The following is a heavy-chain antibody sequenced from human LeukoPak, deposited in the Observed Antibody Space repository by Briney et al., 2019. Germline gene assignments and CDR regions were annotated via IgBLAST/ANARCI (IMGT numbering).Heavy chain of an antibody. V-gene: IGHV3-23*01. J-gene: IGHJ3*02. CDR3: ARDSPTFDI. Sequence: TGGSLRLSCAASGFTFSTYAMSWVRQAPGKGLEWVSAISGSGGSTYYADSVKGRFTISRDNPKNTLYLQMNSLRAEDTAIYYCARDSPTFDIWGQGTMVTVSS. CDR2: ISGSGGST. CDR1: GFTFSTYA.